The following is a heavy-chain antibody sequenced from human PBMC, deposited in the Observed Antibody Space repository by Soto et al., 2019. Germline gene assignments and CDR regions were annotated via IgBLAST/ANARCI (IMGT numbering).Heavy chain of an antibody. CDR3: ARSCGGDCYPSFDY. Sequence: LSETLSLTCAVYGGSFSGYYWSWIRQPPGKGLEWIGEINHSGSTNYNPSLKSRVTISVDTSKNQFSLKLSSVTAADTAVYYCARSCGGDCYPSFDYWGQGTLVTVSS. CDR2: INHSGST. V-gene: IGHV4-34*01. D-gene: IGHD2-21*02. CDR1: GGSFSGYY. J-gene: IGHJ4*02.